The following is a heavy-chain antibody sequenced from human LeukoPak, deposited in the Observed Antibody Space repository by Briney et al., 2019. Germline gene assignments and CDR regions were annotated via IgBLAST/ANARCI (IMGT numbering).Heavy chain of an antibody. CDR3: AKDRAIVVVPAAMGGPFDY. CDR1: GFTFSSYW. V-gene: IGHV3-74*01. J-gene: IGHJ4*02. CDR2: INSDGSST. D-gene: IGHD2-2*01. Sequence: PGGSLRLSCAASGFTFSSYWMHWVRQAPGKGLVWVSRINSDGSSTSYADSVKGRFTISRDNAKNTLYLQMNSLRAEDTAVYYCAKDRAIVVVPAAMGGPFDYWGQGTLVTVSS.